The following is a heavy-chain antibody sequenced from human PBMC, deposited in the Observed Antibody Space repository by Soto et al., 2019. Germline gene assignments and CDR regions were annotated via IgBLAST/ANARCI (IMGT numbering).Heavy chain of an antibody. V-gene: IGHV1-69*02. Sequence: SVKVSCKASGGTFSSYTISWVRQAPGQGLEWMGRIIPILGIANYAQKFQGRVTITADKSTSTAYMELSSLRSEDTAVYYCASMVRGVSAYYYYYMDVWGKGTTVTVSS. CDR1: GGTFSSYT. D-gene: IGHD3-10*01. CDR2: IIPILGIA. CDR3: ASMVRGVSAYYYYYMDV. J-gene: IGHJ6*03.